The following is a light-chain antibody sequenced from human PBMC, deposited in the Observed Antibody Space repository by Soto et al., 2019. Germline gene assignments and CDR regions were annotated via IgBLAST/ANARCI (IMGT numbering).Light chain of an antibody. J-gene: IGKJ2*01. CDR3: QHYGSSPPYT. V-gene: IGKV3-20*01. CDR2: GAS. Sequence: EILVTQSPATLSVSPGERATLSCRASQTISSNYLAWYQQKPGQAPRLLIYGASSRATDIPDRFSGSGSETDFTLTIIRLEPEDFAVYYCQHYGSSPPYTFGQGTKLEIK. CDR1: QTISSNY.